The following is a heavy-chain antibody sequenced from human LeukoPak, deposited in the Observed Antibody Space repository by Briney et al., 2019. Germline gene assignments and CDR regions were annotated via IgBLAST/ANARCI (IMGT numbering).Heavy chain of an antibody. D-gene: IGHD2-2*02. CDR2: IYYTGNT. CDR3: ARGTYTMTTDAFNI. CDR1: GGSISSVGYS. Sequence: SETLSLTCAISGGSISSVGYSWSWIRQPPGKGLEWIGYIYYTGNTYYNPSLKSRVTISVDTSKNQFSLKLSSVTAADTAVYFCARGTYTMTTDAFNIWGQGTMVTVSS. V-gene: IGHV4-30-4*07. J-gene: IGHJ3*02.